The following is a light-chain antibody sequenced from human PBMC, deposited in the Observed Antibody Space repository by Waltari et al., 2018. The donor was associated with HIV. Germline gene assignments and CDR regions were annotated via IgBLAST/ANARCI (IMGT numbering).Light chain of an antibody. J-gene: IGLJ2*01. CDR2: SSN. Sequence: QYVLTQPPSASGTPGQRVTISCSGRGSNIGGNTVNWYQQVPGTAPKLLIYSSNQRPAGVPDRFSGSKSGTSASLAIRGLQSEDEADYYCASWDDGINAWLFGGGTKLTVL. V-gene: IGLV1-44*01. CDR1: GSNIGGNT. CDR3: ASWDDGINAWL.